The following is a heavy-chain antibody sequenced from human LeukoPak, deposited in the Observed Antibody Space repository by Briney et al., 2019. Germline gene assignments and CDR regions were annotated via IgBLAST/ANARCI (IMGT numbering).Heavy chain of an antibody. D-gene: IGHD2-15*01. CDR3: ASSTSGRAPPERSLDY. V-gene: IGHV1-2*02. CDR1: VYSFTGYY. Sequence: ASVTVSCKCSVYSFTGYYMHWVRQAPGQGLEWVGLINPNSGGRTYSQQFQGSATMIRDTSISTAYMELSRLTSHATAVYYWASSTSGRAPPERSLDYWGQGTLVTVSS. CDR2: INPNSGGR. J-gene: IGHJ4*02.